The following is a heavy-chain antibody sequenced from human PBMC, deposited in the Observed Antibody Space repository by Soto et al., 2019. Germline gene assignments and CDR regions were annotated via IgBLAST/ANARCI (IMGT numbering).Heavy chain of an antibody. CDR1: GFTFSGSA. CDR3: TRHYYDSSGYQPYFDY. CDR2: IRSKANSYAT. D-gene: IGHD3-22*01. J-gene: IGHJ4*02. V-gene: IGHV3-73*02. Sequence: VQLVESGGGLVQPGGSLKLSCAASGFTFSGSAMHWVRQASGKGLEWVGRIRSKANSYATAYAASVKGRFTISRDDSKNTAYLQMNSLKTEDTAVYYCTRHYYDSSGYQPYFDYWGQGTLVTVSS.